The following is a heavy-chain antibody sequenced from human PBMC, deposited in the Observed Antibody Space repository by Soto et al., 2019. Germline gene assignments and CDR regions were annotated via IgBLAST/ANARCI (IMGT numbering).Heavy chain of an antibody. D-gene: IGHD6-13*01. CDR2: ISYDGSNK. Sequence: GGSLRLSCAASGFTFSSYGMHWVRQAPGKGLEWVAVISYDGSNKYYADSVKGRFTISRDNSKNTLYLQMNSLRAEDTAVYYCAKDSSSWSYYYYGMDVWGQGTTVTVSS. CDR3: AKDSSSWSYYYYGMDV. J-gene: IGHJ6*02. CDR1: GFTFSSYG. V-gene: IGHV3-30*18.